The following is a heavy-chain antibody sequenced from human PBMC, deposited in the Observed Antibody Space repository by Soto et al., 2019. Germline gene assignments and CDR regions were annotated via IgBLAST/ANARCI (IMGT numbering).Heavy chain of an antibody. D-gene: IGHD3-9*01. Sequence: VQLVESGGGLVQPGGSLRLSCAASGFTFNSYWMSWVRQAPGKGLEWVANIKQEGSEKYYVDSVKGRFTISRDNAKSSLYLQMNSLRAEDTAVYYCAREGYDILTGYGYYSDYWGQGTLVTVSS. V-gene: IGHV3-7*03. CDR3: AREGYDILTGYGYYSDY. CDR1: GFTFNSYW. CDR2: IKQEGSEK. J-gene: IGHJ4*02.